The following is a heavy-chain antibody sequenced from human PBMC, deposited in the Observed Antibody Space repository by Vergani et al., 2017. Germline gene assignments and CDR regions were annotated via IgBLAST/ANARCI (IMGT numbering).Heavy chain of an antibody. CDR3: ARLYGLYYFDY. CDR1: GGSISSSSYY. CDR2: IYYSGST. Sequence: QLQLQESGPGLVKPSETLSLTCTVPGGSISSSSYYWGGIRQPPGKGLEWIGSIYYSGSTYYNPSLKSRVTISVDTSKNQFSLKLSSVTAADTAVYYCARLYGLYYFDYWGQGTLVTVSS. V-gene: IGHV4-39*01. J-gene: IGHJ4*02. D-gene: IGHD2-8*01.